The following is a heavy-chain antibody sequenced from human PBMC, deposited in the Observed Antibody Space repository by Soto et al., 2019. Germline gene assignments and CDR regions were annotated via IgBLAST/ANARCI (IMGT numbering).Heavy chain of an antibody. V-gene: IGHV4-59*01. CDR2: IYYSGST. CDR3: ARGYYDSSGYYYANGFDP. CDR1: GGSISSYY. Sequence: SETLSLTCTVSGGSISSYYWSWIRQPPGKGLEWIGYIYYSGSTNYNPSLRSRVTISVDTSKNQFSLKLSSVTAADTAVYYCARGYYDSSGYYYANGFDPWGKGTLVTVSS. D-gene: IGHD3-22*01. J-gene: IGHJ5*02.